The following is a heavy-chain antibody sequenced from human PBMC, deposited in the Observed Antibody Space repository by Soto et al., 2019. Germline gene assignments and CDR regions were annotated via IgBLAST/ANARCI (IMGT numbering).Heavy chain of an antibody. CDR3: AYSSTPFYY. D-gene: IGHD6-13*01. Sequence: PGGFLRLSCAASGFPFSSYGRSWVRQAPGKGMEWVSAISGSGGSTYYADSVKGRFTNFRDNSKNTLYLQMNSLRAEDTAVYYCAYSSTPFYYWGQGTLVTVSS. J-gene: IGHJ4*02. CDR1: GFPFSSYG. CDR2: ISGSGGST. V-gene: IGHV3-23*01.